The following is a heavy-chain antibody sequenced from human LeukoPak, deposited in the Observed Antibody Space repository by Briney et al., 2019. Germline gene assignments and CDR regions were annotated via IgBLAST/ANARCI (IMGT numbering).Heavy chain of an antibody. J-gene: IGHJ4*02. V-gene: IGHV3-30-3*01. CDR2: ISYDGSNK. CDR1: GFTFSSYA. D-gene: IGHD6-19*01. CDR3: ARVRGQYSSGWYSY. Sequence: PGRSLRLSCAACGFTFSSYAMHWVRQPPGKGLEWVTVISYDGSNKYYADSVKGRFTISRDNSKNTLYLQMSSLRAEDTAVYYCARVRGQYSSGWYSYWGQGTLVTVSS.